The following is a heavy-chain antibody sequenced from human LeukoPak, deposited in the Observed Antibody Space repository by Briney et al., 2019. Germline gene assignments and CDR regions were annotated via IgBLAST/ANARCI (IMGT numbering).Heavy chain of an antibody. Sequence: GGSLRLSCAASGFTFSSNAMSWVRQAPGKGLEWVSAISGGGGGTYYADSVKGRFTISRDNSKTTLYLQLNSLGAEDTAVYYCAKDLSSGYYPFDYWGQGTLVTVS. CDR3: AKDLSSGYYPFDY. D-gene: IGHD3-22*01. CDR1: GFTFSSNA. CDR2: ISGGGGGT. V-gene: IGHV3-23*01. J-gene: IGHJ4*02.